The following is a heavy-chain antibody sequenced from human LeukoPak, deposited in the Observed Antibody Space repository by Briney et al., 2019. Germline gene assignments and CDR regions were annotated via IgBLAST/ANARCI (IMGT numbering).Heavy chain of an antibody. CDR3: AREVSGSYES. CDR1: GFTFSSYA. CDR2: ISGSGGSI. D-gene: IGHD3-16*01. V-gene: IGHV3-23*01. J-gene: IGHJ4*02. Sequence: GGSLRLSCAASGFTFSSYAMSWVRQAPGKGLEWVSAISGSGGSIYNADSMKGRFTISRDNSKNTLYLQMNSLRAEDTAVYYCAREVSGSYESWGQETLVTVSS.